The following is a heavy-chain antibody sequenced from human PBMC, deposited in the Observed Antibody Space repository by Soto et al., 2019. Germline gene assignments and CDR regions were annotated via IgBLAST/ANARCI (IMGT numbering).Heavy chain of an antibody. D-gene: IGHD5-12*01. CDR3: AREGISCKGGAFDI. Sequence: QVQLVQSGAEVKKPGASVKVSCKASGYTFTGYYMHWVRQAPGQGREWMGCINPNSGGTNYEQKFQGRVTMTRDTSISTAYMELSRLRSDDTAVYYCAREGISCKGGAFDIWGQGTMVTVSS. CDR1: GYTFTGYY. CDR2: INPNSGGT. J-gene: IGHJ3*02. V-gene: IGHV1-2*02.